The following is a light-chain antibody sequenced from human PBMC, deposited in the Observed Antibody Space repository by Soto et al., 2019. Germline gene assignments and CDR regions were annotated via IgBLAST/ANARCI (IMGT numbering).Light chain of an antibody. CDR3: NAYTQNSIQV. CDR2: DVS. V-gene: IGLV2-14*03. Sequence: QSALTQPASVSGSPGQSITISCSGASNDIGDYNYVSWYQQHPGKGPRLIIFDVSHRPSGVSNRFSGSKSDNTASLTISGLQAEDEADYYCNAYTQNSIQVFGGGTKLTVL. CDR1: SNDIGDYNY. J-gene: IGLJ3*02.